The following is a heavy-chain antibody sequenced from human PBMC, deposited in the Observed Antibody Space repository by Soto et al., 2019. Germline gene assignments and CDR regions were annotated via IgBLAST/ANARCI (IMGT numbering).Heavy chain of an antibody. J-gene: IGHJ6*02. CDR1: GYTLTELS. CDR2: FDPEDGET. V-gene: IGHV1-24*01. CDR3: ATGESVITMSHGMDV. Sequence: ASVKVSCKVSGYTLTELSMHWVRQAPGKGLEWMGGFDPEDGETIYAQKFQGRVTMTGDTSTDTAYMELSSLRSEDTAVYYCATGESVITMSHGMDVWGQGTTVTVSS. D-gene: IGHD3-22*01.